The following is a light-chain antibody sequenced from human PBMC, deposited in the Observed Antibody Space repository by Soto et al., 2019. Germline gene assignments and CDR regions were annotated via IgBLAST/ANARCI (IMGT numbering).Light chain of an antibody. CDR1: QSVGXX. J-gene: IGKJ1*01. Sequence: ETVLTQSPPTLPLSPGERAIVXCRASQSVGXXXXWYQQKRGQSPRLLIYDASTRATGIPARFSGSGSGTEFTLTINSLQSDDFAIYYCQQYTDWPRTFGQGTKVDIK. CDR2: DAS. V-gene: IGKV3-15*01. CDR3: QQYTDWPRT.